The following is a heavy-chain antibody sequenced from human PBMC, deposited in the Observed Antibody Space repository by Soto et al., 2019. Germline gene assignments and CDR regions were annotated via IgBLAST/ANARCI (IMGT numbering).Heavy chain of an antibody. D-gene: IGHD2-15*01. J-gene: IGHJ6*03. CDR2: IYYSGST. Sequence: SETLSLTCTVSGGSISSYYWSWIRQPPGKGLEWIGYIYYSGSTNYNPSLKSRVTISVDTSKNQFSLKLSSVTAADTAVYYCARNYRYCSGGSCYSHYYYYYMDVWGKGTTVTVSS. CDR3: ARNYRYCSGGSCYSHYYYYYMDV. V-gene: IGHV4-59*01. CDR1: GGSISSYY.